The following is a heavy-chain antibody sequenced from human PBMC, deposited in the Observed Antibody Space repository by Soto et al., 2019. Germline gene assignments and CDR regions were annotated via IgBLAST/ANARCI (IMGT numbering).Heavy chain of an antibody. V-gene: IGHV3-30*18. D-gene: IGHD2-15*01. CDR2: ISYDASNK. CDR3: AKFVIGYCSGHTCDYY. CDR1: GFTFSYG. Sequence: VQLLESGGGLIQPGGSLRLSCAASGFTFSYGIHWLRQAPGKGLEWVAYISYDASNKFYGDSVKGRFTISRDNSKNTQFLRMNSLRAENTAVYYCAKFVIGYCSGHTCDYYWGQRTLVDVSS. J-gene: IGHJ4*02.